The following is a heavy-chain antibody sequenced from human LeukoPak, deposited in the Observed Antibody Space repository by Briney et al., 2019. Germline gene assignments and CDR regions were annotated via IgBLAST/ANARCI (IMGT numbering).Heavy chain of an antibody. CDR2: IYSGGST. J-gene: IGHJ5*02. D-gene: IGHD3/OR15-3a*01. V-gene: IGHV3-53*01. CDR3: ARGGLDNWFDP. CDR1: GFTVSSNY. Sequence: GGSLRLSCAASGFTVSSNYMSWVRQAPGRGLEWVSVIYSGGSTYYADSVKGRFTISRDNSKNTLYLQMNSLRAEDTAVYYCARGGLDNWFDPWGQGTLVTVSS.